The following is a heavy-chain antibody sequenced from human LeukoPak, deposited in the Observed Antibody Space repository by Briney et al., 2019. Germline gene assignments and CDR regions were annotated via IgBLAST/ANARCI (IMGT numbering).Heavy chain of an antibody. CDR3: ARDLLWSSPDSFDT. CDR2: IIPIFGTA. CDR1: GGTFSSYA. D-gene: IGHD2-2*01. Sequence: SVEVSCKASGGTFSSYAISWVRQAPGQGLEWMGRIIPIFGTANYAQKFQGRVTITTDESTSTAYMELSSLRSEDTAVYYCARDLLWSSPDSFDTWGQGTMVTVSS. V-gene: IGHV1-69*05. J-gene: IGHJ3*02.